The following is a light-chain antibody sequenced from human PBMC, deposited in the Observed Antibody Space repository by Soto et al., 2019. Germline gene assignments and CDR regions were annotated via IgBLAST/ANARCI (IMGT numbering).Light chain of an antibody. J-gene: IGLJ3*02. Sequence: SYELTQPPSVSVAPGKTARITCGGNNIGSKSVHWYQQKPGQAPVLVIYYDSDRPSGIPERFSGSNSGNTATLTISRVEAGDEDDYYCQVWDGSSDPWVFGGGTKVTVL. CDR1: NIGSKS. V-gene: IGLV3-21*04. CDR3: QVWDGSSDPWV. CDR2: YDS.